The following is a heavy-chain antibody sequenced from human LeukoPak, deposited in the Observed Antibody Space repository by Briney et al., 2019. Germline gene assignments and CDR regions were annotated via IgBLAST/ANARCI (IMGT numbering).Heavy chain of an antibody. J-gene: IGHJ3*02. D-gene: IGHD1-7*01. CDR1: GYTFTGYY. V-gene: IGHV1-2*02. CDR3: ARGRRRYNWNYLKADAFDI. Sequence: GASVKVSCKASGYTFTGYYMHWVRQAPGQGLEWMGWINPNSGGTNYAQKFQGRVTMTRDTSISTAYMELSRLRSDDTAVYYCARGRRRYNWNYLKADAFDIWGQGTMVTVSS. CDR2: INPNSGGT.